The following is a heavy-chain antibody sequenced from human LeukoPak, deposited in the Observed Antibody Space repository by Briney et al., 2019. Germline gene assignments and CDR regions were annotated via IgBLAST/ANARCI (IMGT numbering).Heavy chain of an antibody. J-gene: IGHJ4*02. V-gene: IGHV1-69*01. CDR2: IIPIFGTA. D-gene: IGHD4-17*01. Sequence: SVKVSXKASGGTFSSYAISWVRRAPGQGLEWMGGIIPIFGTANYAQKFQGRVTITADESTSTAYMELSSLRSEDTAVYYCARLEITTVTTSDYWGQGTLVTVSS. CDR3: ARLEITTVTTSDY. CDR1: GGTFSSYA.